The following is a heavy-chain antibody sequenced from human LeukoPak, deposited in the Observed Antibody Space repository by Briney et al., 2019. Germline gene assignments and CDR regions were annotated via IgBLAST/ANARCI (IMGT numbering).Heavy chain of an antibody. J-gene: IGHJ6*03. CDR3: AKDSRPKWLRSDYYYYYYMDV. CDR2: ISWNSRSI. Sequence: GGSLRLSCAASGFTFDDYAMHWVRQAPGKGLEWVSGISWNSRSIGYADSVKGRFTISRDNAKNSLYLQMNSLRAEDTALYYCAKDSRPKWLRSDYYYYYYMDVWGKGTTVTVSS. CDR1: GFTFDDYA. V-gene: IGHV3-9*01. D-gene: IGHD5-12*01.